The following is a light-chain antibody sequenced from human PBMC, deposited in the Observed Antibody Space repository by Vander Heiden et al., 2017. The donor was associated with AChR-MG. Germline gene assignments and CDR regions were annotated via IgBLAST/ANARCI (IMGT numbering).Light chain of an antibody. CDR3: QHYDGYRYT. Sequence: DIQITQSPSALSASIGDRVTITCRASQSIGGRLAWYQQKPGKAPKVLIYDASSLQSGVPSRFSGSGSGTDFTLTISSLQPDDFATYYCQHYDGYRYTFGQGTNLEIK. J-gene: IGKJ2*01. CDR1: QSIGGR. CDR2: DAS. V-gene: IGKV1-5*01.